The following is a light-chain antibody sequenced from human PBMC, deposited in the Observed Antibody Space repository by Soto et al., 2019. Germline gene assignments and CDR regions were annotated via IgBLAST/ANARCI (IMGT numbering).Light chain of an antibody. CDR3: QQYNNWPMYT. CDR1: PSVSSN. V-gene: IGKV3-15*01. J-gene: IGKJ2*01. Sequence: EIVMTQSPATLSVSPGERATLSCRASPSVSSNLAWYQQKPGQAPRLLLYGASTRAPGIPARFSGSGSGTEFNLTISSLQSEDFAVYYCQQYNNWPMYTFGQGTQLEIK. CDR2: GAS.